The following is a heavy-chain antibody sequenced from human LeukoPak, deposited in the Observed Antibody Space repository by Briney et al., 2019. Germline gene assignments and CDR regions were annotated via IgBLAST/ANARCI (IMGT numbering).Heavy chain of an antibody. J-gene: IGHJ4*02. CDR2: ISGSGGST. CDR3: AKDRGHYGSGSYSDY. CDR1: GFTFSTYN. D-gene: IGHD3-10*01. V-gene: IGHV3-23*01. Sequence: PGGSLRLSCAASGFTFSTYNMNWLRQAPGKGLEWVSAISGSGGSTYYADSVKGRFTISRDNSKNTLYLQMNSLRAEDTAVYYCAKDRGHYGSGSYSDYWGQGTLVTVSS.